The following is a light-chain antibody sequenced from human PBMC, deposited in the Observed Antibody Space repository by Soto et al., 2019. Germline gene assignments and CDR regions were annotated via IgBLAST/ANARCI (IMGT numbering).Light chain of an antibody. Sequence: QSVPTQPRSVSGSPGQSVTISCTGTSSDVGEYDYVSWYQQHPGKAPKLMIFDVSERPSGVPDRFSGSKTGNTASLTISGLQAEDEADYYSCSYAGSPYVFGTGTKLTVL. V-gene: IGLV2-11*01. CDR3: CSYAGSPYV. CDR1: SSDVGEYDY. J-gene: IGLJ1*01. CDR2: DVS.